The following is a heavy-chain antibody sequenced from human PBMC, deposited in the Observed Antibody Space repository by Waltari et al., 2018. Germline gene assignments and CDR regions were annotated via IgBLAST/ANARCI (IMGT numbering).Heavy chain of an antibody. V-gene: IGHV3-23*01. D-gene: IGHD1-26*01. CDR1: GFTFSGYA. CDR3: AKWGGSYWLSPPLSDS. Sequence: EVQLLESGGGLVQPGGSLRLSCAASGFTFSGYAMSWVRQAPGKGLEWVSRISGSGGSTYYADSVKGRFTISRDNSKNTLYLQMNSLRAEDTAVYYCAKWGGSYWLSPPLSDSWGQGTLVTVSS. CDR2: ISGSGGST. J-gene: IGHJ5*01.